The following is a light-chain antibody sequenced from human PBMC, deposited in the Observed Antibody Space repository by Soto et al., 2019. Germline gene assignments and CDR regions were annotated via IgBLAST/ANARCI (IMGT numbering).Light chain of an antibody. Sequence: QSALTQPASVSESPGQSITVSCTGTSSDVGGYNYVSWYQQHPGKAPKLMIYDVSDRPSGVSNRFLGSKSGNTASLTISGLQAEDEADYYCSSYSSSSTLDVFGTGTKVTVL. J-gene: IGLJ1*01. CDR1: SSDVGGYNY. CDR2: DVS. V-gene: IGLV2-14*01. CDR3: SSYSSSSTLDV.